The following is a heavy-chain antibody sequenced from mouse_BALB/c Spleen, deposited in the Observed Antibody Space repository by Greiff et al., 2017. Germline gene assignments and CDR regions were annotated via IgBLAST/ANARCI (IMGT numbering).Heavy chain of an antibody. J-gene: IGHJ3*01. V-gene: IGHV5-6-4*01. CDR3: TRDRGDLNYGSPAWFAY. D-gene: IGHD2-1*01. CDR1: GFTFSSYT. CDR2: ISSGGSYT. Sequence: EVQLVESGGGLVKPGGSLKLSCAASGFTFSSYTMPWVRQTPEKRLEWVATISSGGSYTYYPDSVKGRFTISRDNAKNTLYLQMSSLKSEDTAMYYCTRDRGDLNYGSPAWFAYWGQGTLVTVSA.